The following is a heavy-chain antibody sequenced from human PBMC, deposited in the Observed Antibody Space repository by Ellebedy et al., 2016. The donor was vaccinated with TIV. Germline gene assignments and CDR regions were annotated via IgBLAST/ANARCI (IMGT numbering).Heavy chain of an antibody. V-gene: IGHV4-39*07. D-gene: IGHD3-22*01. CDR2: IYYSGST. J-gene: IGHJ5*02. Sequence: SETLSLXXTVSGGSISSSSYYWGWIRQPPGKGLEWIGSIYYSGSTYYNPSLKSRVTISVDTSKNQFSLKLSSVTAADTAVYYCARGCDYYDSSGYHEPWGQGTLVTVSS. CDR3: ARGCDYYDSSGYHEP. CDR1: GGSISSSSYY.